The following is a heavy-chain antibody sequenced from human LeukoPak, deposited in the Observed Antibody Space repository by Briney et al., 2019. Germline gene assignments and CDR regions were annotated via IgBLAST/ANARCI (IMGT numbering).Heavy chain of an antibody. CDR2: IYYSGST. J-gene: IGHJ4*02. CDR3: ARGVAAAGTKGLLFN. D-gene: IGHD6-13*01. V-gene: IGHV4-61*05. CDR1: GGSISSSSYY. Sequence: PSETLSLTCTVSGGSISSSSYYWGWIRQPPGKGLEWIGYIYYSGSTNYNPSLKSRVTISVDTSKNQFSLKLSSVTAADTAVYYCARGVAAAGTKGLLFNWGQGTLVTVSS.